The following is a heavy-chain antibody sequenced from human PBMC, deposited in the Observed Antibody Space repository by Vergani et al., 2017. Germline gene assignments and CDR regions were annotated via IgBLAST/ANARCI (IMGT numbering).Heavy chain of an antibody. V-gene: IGHV5-51*03. CDR2: IYPGDSDT. CDR1: GYSFTSYW. CDR3: ARLPPRNYYGSGSYYGYYYYMDV. D-gene: IGHD3-10*01. Sequence: EVQLVQSGAEVKKPGESLKISCKGSGYSFTSYWIGWVRQMPGQGLEWMGIIYPGDSDTRYSPSFQGQVTISADKSISTAYLQWSSLKASDTAMYYCARLPPRNYYGSGSYYGYYYYMDVWGKGTTVTVSS. J-gene: IGHJ6*03.